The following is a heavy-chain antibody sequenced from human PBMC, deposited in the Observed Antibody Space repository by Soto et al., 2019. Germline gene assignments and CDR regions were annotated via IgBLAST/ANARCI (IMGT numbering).Heavy chain of an antibody. J-gene: IGHJ4*02. CDR2: IYYSGST. D-gene: IGHD4-17*01. Sequence: SETLSLTCTVSGGSISSYYWSWIRQPPGKGLEWIGYIYYSGSTNYNPSLKSRVTISVDTSKNQFSLKLSSVTAADTAVYYCASSYGDFTFDYWGQGTLVPSPQ. CDR3: ASSYGDFTFDY. V-gene: IGHV4-59*08. CDR1: GGSISSYY.